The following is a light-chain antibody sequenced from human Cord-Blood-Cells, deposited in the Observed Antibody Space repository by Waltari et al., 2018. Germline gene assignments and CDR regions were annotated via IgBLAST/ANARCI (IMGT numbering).Light chain of an antibody. CDR1: SSDVGGYNY. Sequence: QSALTQPASVSGSPGQSITISCTGTSSDVGGYNYVSWYQQHPGKAPTLMIYDVSNRPSGVSNRFSCSKSGNTASLTISGLQAGDEADYYCSSYTSSSTLVFGGGTKLTVL. CDR3: SSYTSSSTLV. V-gene: IGLV2-14*01. J-gene: IGLJ2*01. CDR2: DVS.